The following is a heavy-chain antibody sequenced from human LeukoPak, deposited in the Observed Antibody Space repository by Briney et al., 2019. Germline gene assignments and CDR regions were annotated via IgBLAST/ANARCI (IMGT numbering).Heavy chain of an antibody. V-gene: IGHV3-66*01. CDR3: ARDQSPLGTAMASGW. D-gene: IGHD5-18*01. J-gene: IGHJ4*02. CDR1: GFTFSSNC. Sequence: GGSLSLSCAASGFTFSSNCMSWVRQAPGKGLEWVSVIYSGGSTYYADSVKGRFTISRDNSKNTLYLQMNSLRAEDTAVYYCARDQSPLGTAMASGWWGQGTLVTVSS. CDR2: IYSGGST.